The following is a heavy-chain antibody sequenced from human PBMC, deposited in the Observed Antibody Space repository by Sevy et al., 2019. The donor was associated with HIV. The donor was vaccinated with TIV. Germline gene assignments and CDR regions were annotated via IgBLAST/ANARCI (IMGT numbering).Heavy chain of an antibody. CDR1: GFNFRSYD. CDR3: ARVSGWHLGYGLDV. V-gene: IGHV1-8*02. J-gene: IGHJ6*02. Sequence: ASVKVSCEASGFNFRSYDIYWVRQAPGQGLEWMGWMNTNTGNTGFAQKFQGRVTMTRNSSIRTAYMELSNLRSEDTAVYYCARVSGWHLGYGLDVWGQGTTVTVSS. CDR2: MNTNTGNT. D-gene: IGHD6-19*01.